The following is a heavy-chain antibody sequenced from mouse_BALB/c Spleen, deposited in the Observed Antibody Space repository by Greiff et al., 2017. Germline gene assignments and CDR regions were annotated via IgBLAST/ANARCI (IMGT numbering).Heavy chain of an antibody. CDR3: ARSPLLDFFDY. D-gene: IGHD2-1*01. V-gene: IGHV14-3*02. CDR1: GFNIKDTY. CDR2: IDPANGNT. Sequence: VQLKESGAELVKPGASVKLSCTASGFNIKDTYMHWVKQRPEQGLEWIGRIDPANGNTKYDPKFQGKATITADTSSNTAYLQLSSLTSEDTAVYYCARSPLLDFFDYWGQGTTLTVSS. J-gene: IGHJ2*01.